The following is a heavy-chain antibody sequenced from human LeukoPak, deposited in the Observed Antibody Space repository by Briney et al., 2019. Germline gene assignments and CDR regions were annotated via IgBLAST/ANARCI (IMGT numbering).Heavy chain of an antibody. CDR1: GYTFTGYY. J-gene: IGHJ4*02. V-gene: IGHV1-2*02. CDR2: INPNSGGT. CDR3: ASLSYDYVWGSYRHPEYYFDY. D-gene: IGHD3-16*02. Sequence: ASVKVSCKASGYTFTGYYMHWVRQAPGQGLEWMGWINPNSGGTNYAQKLQGRVTMTTDTSTSTAYMELRSLRSDDTAVYYCASLSYDYVWGSYRHPEYYFDYWGQGTLVTVSS.